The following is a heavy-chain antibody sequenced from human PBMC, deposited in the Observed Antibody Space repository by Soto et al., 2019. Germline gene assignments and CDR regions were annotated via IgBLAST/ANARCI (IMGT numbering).Heavy chain of an antibody. Sequence: GASVKVSCKASGYTFTSYGISWVRQAPGQGLEWMGWISGYSGNTNYEQKFQGRASMTTDTSTSTAYMELRSLRSDDTDVYYCARGGYCSSTSCYRESYRGMDVLGPGTTVTVS. CDR3: ARGGYCSSTSCYRESYRGMDV. CDR2: ISGYSGNT. J-gene: IGHJ6*02. CDR1: GYTFTSYG. D-gene: IGHD2-2*02. V-gene: IGHV1-18*04.